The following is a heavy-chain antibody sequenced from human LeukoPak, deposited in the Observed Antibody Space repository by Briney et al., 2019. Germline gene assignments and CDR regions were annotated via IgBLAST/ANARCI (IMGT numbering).Heavy chain of an antibody. V-gene: IGHV3-23*01. CDR1: GFTFSSYA. CDR2: ISGSGGST. D-gene: IGHD6-19*01. Sequence: GGSLRLSCAASGFTFSSYAMSWVRQAPGKGLEWVSAISGSGGSTYYADSVKGRFTISRDNSKNTLYLQMNSLRAEDTAVYYCAKVGWSGSSGPRRYFDLWGRGTLVTVS. CDR3: AKVGWSGSSGPRRYFDL. J-gene: IGHJ2*01.